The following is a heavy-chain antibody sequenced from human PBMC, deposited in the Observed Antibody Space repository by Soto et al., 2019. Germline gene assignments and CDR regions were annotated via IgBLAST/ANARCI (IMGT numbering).Heavy chain of an antibody. D-gene: IGHD6-19*01. CDR3: ARIAVAGNRFDY. V-gene: IGHV4-39*01. CDR1: GGSISSSSYY. Sequence: QLQLQESGPGLVKPSETLSLTCTVSGGSISSSSYYWGWIRQPPGKGLEWIGSIYYSGSTYYNPSLKSRVTLSVDTSKNQFSLKLSSVTAADTAVYYCARIAVAGNRFDYWGQGTLVTVSS. J-gene: IGHJ4*02. CDR2: IYYSGST.